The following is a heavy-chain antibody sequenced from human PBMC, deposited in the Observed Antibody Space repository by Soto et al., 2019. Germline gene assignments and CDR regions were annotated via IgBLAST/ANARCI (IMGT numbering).Heavy chain of an antibody. D-gene: IGHD5-12*01. Sequence: QVQLVQSGAEVKKPGSSVKVSCKASGGTFSSYAISWVRQAPGQGLEWMGGIIPIFGTANYAQKCQGRGTITADESTSTAYRELSSLRSEDTAVYYCATSDRYGGYSYGMDVWGQGTTVTVSS. J-gene: IGHJ6*02. CDR2: IIPIFGTA. CDR3: ATSDRYGGYSYGMDV. CDR1: GGTFSSYA. V-gene: IGHV1-69*12.